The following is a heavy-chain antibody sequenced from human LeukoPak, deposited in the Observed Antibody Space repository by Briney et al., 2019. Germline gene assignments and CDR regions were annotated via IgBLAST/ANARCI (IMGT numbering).Heavy chain of an antibody. CDR3: AADSKSAVAGLVRFDY. J-gene: IGHJ4*02. D-gene: IGHD6-19*01. CDR1: GGSISSYY. Sequence: SETLSLTCTVSGGSISSYYWSWIRQPPGKGLEWIGYIYYSGSSYYNPSLKSRLTVSVDTSKNQFSLKLSSVTAADTAVYYCAADSKSAVAGLVRFDYWGQGILVTVSS. CDR2: IYYSGSS. V-gene: IGHV4-59*06.